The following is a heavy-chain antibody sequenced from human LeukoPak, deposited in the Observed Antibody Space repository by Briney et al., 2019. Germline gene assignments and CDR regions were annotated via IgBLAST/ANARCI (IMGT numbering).Heavy chain of an antibody. V-gene: IGHV4-34*01. D-gene: IGHD4-23*01. J-gene: IGHJ3*02. CDR2: INHNGST. CDR1: GGSFSGYY. Sequence: SETLSLTCAVYGGSFSGYYWSWIRQPPGKGLEWIGEINHNGSTNYNPSLKSRVTISVDTSKNQFSLKLSSVTAADTAVYYCARGRYAGSPAPTDIWGQGTMVTVSS. CDR3: ARGRYAGSPAPTDI.